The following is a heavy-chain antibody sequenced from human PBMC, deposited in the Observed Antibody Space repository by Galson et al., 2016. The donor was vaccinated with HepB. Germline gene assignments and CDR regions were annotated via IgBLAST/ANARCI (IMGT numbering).Heavy chain of an antibody. CDR3: GKHGGFDY. CDR1: GFSFSNSG. V-gene: IGHV3-23*01. CDR2: ITRGGDAT. D-gene: IGHD3-16*01. Sequence: SLRLSCAASGFSFSNSGMSWVRQAPGRGLEWVSGITRGGDATHYADFVKGRLTISRDNSKNTLYLYMNNLTAGDTAIYYCGKHGGFDYWGQGALVTVSS. J-gene: IGHJ4*02.